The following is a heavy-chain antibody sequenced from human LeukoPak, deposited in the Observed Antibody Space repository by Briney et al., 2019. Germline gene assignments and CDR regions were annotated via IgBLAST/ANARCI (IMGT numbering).Heavy chain of an antibody. J-gene: IGHJ4*02. CDR1: TYTFTRYG. CDR3: ARSGRGTYYYFDL. V-gene: IGHV1-18*01. D-gene: IGHD5-12*01. Sequence: ASVKVSCKASTYTFTRYGISWVRQAPGQGLEWMGWISGYNGNTNYAQRFLGRVSMTADTATSTAYMELRSLASDDTAMYYCARSGRGTYYYFDLWGQGTLVTVSS. CDR2: ISGYNGNT.